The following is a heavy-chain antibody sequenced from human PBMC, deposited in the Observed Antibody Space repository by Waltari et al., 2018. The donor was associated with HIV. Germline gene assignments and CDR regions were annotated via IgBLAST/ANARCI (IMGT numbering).Heavy chain of an antibody. CDR3: ASPITMIAGFDS. J-gene: IGHJ4*02. D-gene: IGHD2-21*01. CDR1: GFTFRPYS. Sequence: EVRLVQSGGGLVQPGGSLGLPCAASGFTFRPYSMNWVRQAPGRGLEWIAYISGTSSVIYYADSVKGRFTISRDNANSSLYLQMDSLRAEDTAVYFCASPITMIAGFDSWGQGTLVTVSS. CDR2: ISGTSSVI. V-gene: IGHV3-48*04.